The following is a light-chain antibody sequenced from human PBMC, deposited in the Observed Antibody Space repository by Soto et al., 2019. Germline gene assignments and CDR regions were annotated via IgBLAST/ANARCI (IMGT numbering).Light chain of an antibody. V-gene: IGKV3-15*01. J-gene: IGKJ1*01. CDR3: QQYRT. CDR1: QSVSSN. CDR2: GAS. Sequence: EIVLTQSPVTLSVSPGERATLSCRASQSVSSNLAWYQQKPGQAPRLLIYGASTRANGVPARFSGGGSGTEFTLANRSLQSEAFAPYNSQQYRTSGQGNKVEIK.